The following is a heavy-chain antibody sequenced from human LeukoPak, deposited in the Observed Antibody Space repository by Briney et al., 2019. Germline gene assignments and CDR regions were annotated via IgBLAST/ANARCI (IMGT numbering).Heavy chain of an antibody. CDR1: GDSISSGTHY. D-gene: IGHD1-14*01. V-gene: IGHV4-30-2*01. Sequence: SQTLSLTCTVSGDSISSGTHYWNWLRQPPGKGLEWIGYIYPSGNTYYNPSLKSRVTISVDTSKNQFSLNLSSVTAADTAVYYCARAPGGNPTTHYFDYWGQGTLVTVSS. CDR2: IYPSGNT. CDR3: ARAPGGNPTTHYFDY. J-gene: IGHJ4*02.